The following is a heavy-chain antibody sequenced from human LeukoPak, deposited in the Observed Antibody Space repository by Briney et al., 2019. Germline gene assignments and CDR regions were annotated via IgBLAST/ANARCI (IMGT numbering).Heavy chain of an antibody. J-gene: IGHJ6*03. CDR2: MNPNSGNT. D-gene: IGHD1-20*01. Sequence: ASVKVSCKASGYTFTSYDINWVRQATGQGLEWMGWMNPNSGNTGYAQKFQGRVIMTRNTSISTAYMELSSLRSEDTAVYYCAINNWNDGYMDVWGRGTTVTVSS. CDR3: AINNWNDGYMDV. CDR1: GYTFTSYD. V-gene: IGHV1-8*01.